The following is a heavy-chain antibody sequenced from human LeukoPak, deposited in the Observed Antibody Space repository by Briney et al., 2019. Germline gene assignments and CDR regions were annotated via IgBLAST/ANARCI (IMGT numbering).Heavy chain of an antibody. V-gene: IGHV3-23*01. D-gene: IGHD3-16*01. J-gene: IGHJ6*03. CDR3: IDV. Sequence: PGGSLRLSCEASGFTFSNSAMSCVRQAPGKGLEWVSGISAGGHYTYNADSAKGRFTISRDNSKNTLYYCAKDGSWGDYYFYFYIDVWGKGTTVTVSS. CDR2: ISAGGHYT. CDR1: GFTFSNSA.